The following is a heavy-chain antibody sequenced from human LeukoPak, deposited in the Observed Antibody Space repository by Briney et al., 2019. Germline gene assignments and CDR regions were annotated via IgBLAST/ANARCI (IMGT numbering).Heavy chain of an antibody. V-gene: IGHV3-48*03. J-gene: IGHJ6*04. D-gene: IGHD2-2*01. CDR2: ISSSGSTI. CDR3: ARDRGYCSSTSCPDPLYYYYGMDV. CDR1: GFTFSSYE. Sequence: PGGSLRLSCAASGFTFSSYEMNWVRQAPGKGLAWVSYISSSGSTIYYADSVKGRFTISRDNAKNSLYLQMNSLRAEDTAVYYCARDRGYCSSTSCPDPLYYYYGMDVWGKGTTVTVSS.